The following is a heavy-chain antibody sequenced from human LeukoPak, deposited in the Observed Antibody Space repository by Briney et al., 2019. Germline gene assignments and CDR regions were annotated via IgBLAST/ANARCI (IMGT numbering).Heavy chain of an antibody. CDR3: ARRPRDTSGYYLGAFHD. Sequence: PGGSLRLSCAASGFTFTNYAMAWARQAPGKGLEWVSVIGASGADTYYSDSVKGRFTVSRDDSQNTLFLHMSSLRAEDTAVYFCARRPRDTSGYYLGAFHDWGQGTTVTVSS. D-gene: IGHD3-22*01. V-gene: IGHV3-23*01. J-gene: IGHJ3*01. CDR1: GFTFTNYA. CDR2: IGASGADT.